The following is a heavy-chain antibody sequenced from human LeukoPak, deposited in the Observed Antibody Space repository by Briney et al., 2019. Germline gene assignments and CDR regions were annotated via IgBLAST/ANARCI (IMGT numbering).Heavy chain of an antibody. J-gene: IGHJ4*02. D-gene: IGHD6-13*01. CDR1: GGSISSYY. Sequence: PSETLSLTCTVSGGSISSYYWSWIRQPPGKGLEWVGDIYDRGSTNYNPSLKSRVTISVDTSKNQLSLKLSSVTAADTAVLYCARMRLYSSSWYFDYWGQGTLVTVSS. CDR3: ARMRLYSSSWYFDY. CDR2: IYDRGST. V-gene: IGHV4-59*01.